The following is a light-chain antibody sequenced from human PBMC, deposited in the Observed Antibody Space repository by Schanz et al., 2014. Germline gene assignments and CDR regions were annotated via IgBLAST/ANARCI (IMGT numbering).Light chain of an antibody. CDR1: TGGVTSGHY. CDR2: DTT. V-gene: IGLV7-46*01. Sequence: QAVVTQEPSLTVSPGGTVTLTCGSSTGGVTSGHYPYWFQQKPGQAPRTLIYDTTNKHSWTPARFSGSLLGGKAALTLSGAQPEDEAVYYCLLSNTGPWMFGGGTKVTVL. J-gene: IGLJ3*02. CDR3: LLSNTGPWM.